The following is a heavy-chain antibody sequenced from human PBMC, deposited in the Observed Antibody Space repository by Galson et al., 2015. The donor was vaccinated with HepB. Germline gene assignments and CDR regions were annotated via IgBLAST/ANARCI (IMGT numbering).Heavy chain of an antibody. V-gene: IGHV3-7*04. CDR1: GFTFSSYA. D-gene: IGHD5-12*01. J-gene: IGHJ4*02. CDR3: ARATATIDY. CDR2: IEQDGSER. Sequence: SLRLSCAASGFTFSSYAMSWVRQAPGKGLEWVANIEQDGSERYYVDSVKGRFTISRDNAKNSLYLQMNSLTAEDTAVYYCARATATIDYWGQGTLVTVSS.